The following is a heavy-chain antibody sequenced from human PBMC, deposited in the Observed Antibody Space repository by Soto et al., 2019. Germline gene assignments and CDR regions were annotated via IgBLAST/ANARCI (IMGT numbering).Heavy chain of an antibody. CDR2: INPSGGRT. CDR3: FRDVGD. D-gene: IGHD3-3*01. J-gene: IGHJ4*02. V-gene: IGHV1-46*03. CDR1: GNIFTSQY. Sequence: QVQLVQSGAEVKKPGASVKVSCKVSGNIFTSQYMHWVRQAPGQGLEWRAMINPSGGRTSYAQMCQGRVTMTRDTSTSTVHMELSSLRSEDTAVYYCFRDVGDWGQGTLVTVSS.